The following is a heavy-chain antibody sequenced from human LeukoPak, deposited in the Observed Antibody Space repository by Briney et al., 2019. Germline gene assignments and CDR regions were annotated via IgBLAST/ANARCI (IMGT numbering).Heavy chain of an antibody. D-gene: IGHD1-26*01. J-gene: IGHJ6*02. CDR1: GGTFSSYA. Sequence: SVKVSCKASGGTFSSYAISWVRQAPGQGLEWMGRIIPIFGIANYAQKFQGRVTITADESTSTAYMELSSLRSEDTAVYYCARSGYSGSYPGGYYYYGMDVWGQGTTVTVSS. CDR2: IIPIFGIA. V-gene: IGHV1-69*13. CDR3: ARSGYSGSYPGGYYYYGMDV.